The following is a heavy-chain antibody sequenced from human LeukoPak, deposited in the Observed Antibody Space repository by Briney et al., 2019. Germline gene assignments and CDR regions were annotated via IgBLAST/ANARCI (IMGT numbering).Heavy chain of an antibody. Sequence: ASVTVSCKASVYRFTSYGISWVRQAPGQGLEWMGWISAYNGNTNYAQKLQGRVTMTTDTSTSTDYMELRSMTSDTTAMYYCAREGRGYYYGMDVWGQGTTVTVSS. CDR3: AREGRGYYYGMDV. J-gene: IGHJ6*02. V-gene: IGHV1-18*04. CDR1: VYRFTSYG. CDR2: ISAYNGNT. D-gene: IGHD5-12*01.